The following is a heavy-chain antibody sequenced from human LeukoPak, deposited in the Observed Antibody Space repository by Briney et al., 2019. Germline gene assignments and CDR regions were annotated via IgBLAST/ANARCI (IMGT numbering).Heavy chain of an antibody. CDR3: ARVRYCSSTSCSYFDY. Sequence: SVKVSCKASGGTFSSYSISWVRQAPGQGLEWMGGIIPIFGTANYAQKFQGRVTITADESTSTAYMELSSLRSEDTAVYYCARVRYCSSTSCSYFDYWGQGTLVTVSS. V-gene: IGHV1-69*13. D-gene: IGHD2-2*01. J-gene: IGHJ4*02. CDR1: GGTFSSYS. CDR2: IIPIFGTA.